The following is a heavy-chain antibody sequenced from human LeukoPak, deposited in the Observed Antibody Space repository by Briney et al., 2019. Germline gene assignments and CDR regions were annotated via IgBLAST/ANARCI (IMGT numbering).Heavy chain of an antibody. D-gene: IGHD3-10*01. V-gene: IGHV3-74*01. CDR1: GFTFSIYW. CDR3: ARDILLWFGEYYGMDV. CDR2: INSDGSST. Sequence: GGSLRLSCAASGFTFSIYWMHWVRQAPGKGLVWVSRINSDGSSTSYADSVKGRFTISRDNAKNMLYLQMNSLRAEDTAVYYCARDILLWFGEYYGMDVWGQGTTVTVSS. J-gene: IGHJ6*02.